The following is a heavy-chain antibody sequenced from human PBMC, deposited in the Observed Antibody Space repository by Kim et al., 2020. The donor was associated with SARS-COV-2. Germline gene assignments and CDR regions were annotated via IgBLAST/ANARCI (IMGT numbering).Heavy chain of an antibody. Sequence: ASVKVSCKTSGHFFTRDSIHWVRQAPGQGLEWMGGIDCGNGNTIYSQKFQGRVTFTTDTSASTAYMELSFLRSEDSAVYYCLGGTNLAYWGQGTLFPASS. CDR1: GHFFTRDS. D-gene: IGHD1-26*01. J-gene: IGHJ4*02. CDR3: LGGTNLAY. CDR2: IDCGNGNT. V-gene: IGHV1-3*01.